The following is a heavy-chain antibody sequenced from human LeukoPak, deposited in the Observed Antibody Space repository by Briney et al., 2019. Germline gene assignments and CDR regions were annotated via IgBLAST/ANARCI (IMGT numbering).Heavy chain of an antibody. Sequence: SETLSLTCTVSGVSINTYYASWIRQAPGKGLEFIGFIYNGGNTNHNPSLKSRATISVDTSNNQFSLRLTSVTAADTAMYYCAAGPWELDFWGQGTLVTVSS. D-gene: IGHD1-26*01. CDR2: IYNGGNT. J-gene: IGHJ4*02. CDR1: GVSINTYY. V-gene: IGHV4-4*09. CDR3: AAGPWELDF.